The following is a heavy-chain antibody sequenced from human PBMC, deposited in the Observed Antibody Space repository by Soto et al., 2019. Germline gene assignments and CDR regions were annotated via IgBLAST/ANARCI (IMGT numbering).Heavy chain of an antibody. CDR1: GFTFDDYT. Sequence: GGSLRLSCAASGFTFDDYTMHWVRQAPGKGLEWVSLISWDGGSTYYADSVKGRFTISRDNSKNSLYLQMDSLRTEDTALYYCAKDNRDYDILNGYYSDYYFDYWGQGTLVTVSS. J-gene: IGHJ4*02. V-gene: IGHV3-43*01. D-gene: IGHD3-9*01. CDR3: AKDNRDYDILNGYYSDYYFDY. CDR2: ISWDGGST.